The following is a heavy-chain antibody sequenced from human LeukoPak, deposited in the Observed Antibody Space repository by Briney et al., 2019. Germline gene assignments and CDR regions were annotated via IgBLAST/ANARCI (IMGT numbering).Heavy chain of an antibody. D-gene: IGHD2-15*01. CDR3: ARDLEDIVERSYYYYYMDV. Sequence: ASVKVSCKASGYTFTGYYMHWVRQAPGQGLEWMGWINPNSGGTNSAQKFQGRVTMTRDTSISTAYMELSRLRSDDTAVYYCARDLEDIVERSYYYYYMDVWGKGTTVTVSS. V-gene: IGHV1-2*02. CDR1: GYTFTGYY. J-gene: IGHJ6*03. CDR2: INPNSGGT.